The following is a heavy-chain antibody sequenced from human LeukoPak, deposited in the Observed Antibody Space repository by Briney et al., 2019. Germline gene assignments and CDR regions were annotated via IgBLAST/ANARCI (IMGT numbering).Heavy chain of an antibody. CDR2: INHSGST. CDR3: ARVLYYYDSSGYYSFDY. Sequence: PSGTLSLTCAVYGGSFSGYYWSWIRQPPGKGLEWIGEINHSGSTNYNPSLKSRVTISVDTSKNQFSLKLSSVTAADTAVYYCARVLYYYDSSGYYSFDYWGQGTLVTVSS. D-gene: IGHD3-22*01. CDR1: GGSFSGYY. V-gene: IGHV4-34*01. J-gene: IGHJ4*02.